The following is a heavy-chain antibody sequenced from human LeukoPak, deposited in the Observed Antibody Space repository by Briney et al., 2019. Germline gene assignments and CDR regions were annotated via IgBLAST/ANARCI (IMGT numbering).Heavy chain of an antibody. CDR3: ARDWRAFCGGDCFGFFDY. Sequence: PGRSLRLSCAASGFTFSSYAMHWVRQAPGKGLEWVALISYDGSNKYYADSVKGRFTISRDNSKNTLYVQTNSLRAEDTAVYYCARDWRAFCGGDCFGFFDYWGQGTLVTVSS. CDR1: GFTFSSYA. D-gene: IGHD2-21*02. CDR2: ISYDGSNK. J-gene: IGHJ4*02. V-gene: IGHV3-30-3*01.